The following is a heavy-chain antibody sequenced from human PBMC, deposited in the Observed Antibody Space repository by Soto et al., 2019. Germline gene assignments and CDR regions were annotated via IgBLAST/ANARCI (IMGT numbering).Heavy chain of an antibody. D-gene: IGHD2-21*02. Sequence: QVQLVQSGAEVKKPGSSVKVSCRASGDTFSSYTVNWVRQAPGRGLEWLGRIIPVLGTTDYAQKFKGRVTIISDMSTNIVYMESSRLISEDRAVYYCARRRYCGYDCYHKHYFGMDVWGQGTTVSVAS. CDR1: GDTFSSYT. J-gene: IGHJ6*02. CDR2: IIPVLGTT. V-gene: IGHV1-69*08. CDR3: ARRRYCGYDCYHKHYFGMDV.